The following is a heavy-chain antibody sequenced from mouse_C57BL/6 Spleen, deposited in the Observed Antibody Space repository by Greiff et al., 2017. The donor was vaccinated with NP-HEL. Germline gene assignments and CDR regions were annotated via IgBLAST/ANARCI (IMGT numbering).Heavy chain of an antibody. V-gene: IGHV5-16*01. CDR2: INYDGSST. J-gene: IGHJ1*03. CDR3: ARDEDDYYWYFDV. D-gene: IGHD2-4*01. Sequence: EVMLVESEGGLVQPGSSMKLSCTASGFTFSDYYMAWVRQVPEKGLEWVANINYDGSSTYYLDSLKSRFIISRDNAKNILYLQMSSLKSEDTATDYCARDEDDYYWYFDVWGTGTTVTVSS. CDR1: GFTFSDYY.